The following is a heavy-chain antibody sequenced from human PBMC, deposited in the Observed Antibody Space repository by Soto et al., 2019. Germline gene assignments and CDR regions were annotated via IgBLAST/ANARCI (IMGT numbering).Heavy chain of an antibody. Sequence: TLSLTCTVSGGSIRSGGYYWSWVRQNPRRGLEWIGNIYYSGNTYYNPSLKSRLTISVDTSKNQFSLNLSSVTAADTAVYYCARDRLMATAGTARHYFGLDVWGQGTTVTVS. CDR1: GGSIRSGGYY. D-gene: IGHD5-18*01. J-gene: IGHJ6*02. CDR3: ARDRLMATAGTARHYFGLDV. CDR2: IYYSGNT. V-gene: IGHV4-31*02.